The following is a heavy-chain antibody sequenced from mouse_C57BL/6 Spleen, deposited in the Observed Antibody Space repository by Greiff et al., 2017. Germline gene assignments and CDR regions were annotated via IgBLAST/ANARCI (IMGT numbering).Heavy chain of an antibody. CDR3: ASRYEYDLWYFDV. CDR1: GYTFTSYW. J-gene: IGHJ1*03. CDR2: IDPSDSYT. Sequence: QVQLQQPGAELVMPGASVKLSCKASGYTFTSYWMHWVKQRPGQGLEWIGEIDPSDSYTNYNQKFKGKSTLTVDKSSSTAYMQLSSLTSEDSAAYYCASRYEYDLWYFDVWGTGTTVTVSS. D-gene: IGHD2-4*01. V-gene: IGHV1-69*01.